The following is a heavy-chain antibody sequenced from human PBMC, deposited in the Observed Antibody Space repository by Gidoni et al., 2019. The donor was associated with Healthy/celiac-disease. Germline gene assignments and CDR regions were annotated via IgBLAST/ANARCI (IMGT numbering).Heavy chain of an antibody. CDR1: GGSISSGAYY. D-gene: IGHD6-13*01. CDR3: ARDGGSSSWVHDAFDI. J-gene: IGHJ3*02. V-gene: IGHV4-31*03. Sequence: QVQLQESGPGLVKPSQTLSLTCTVSGGSISSGAYYWSWIRQHPGKGLEWIGYIYYSGSTYYNPSLKSRVTISVDTSKNQFSLKRSSVTAADTAVYYCARDGGSSSWVHDAFDIWGQGTMVTVSS. CDR2: IYYSGST.